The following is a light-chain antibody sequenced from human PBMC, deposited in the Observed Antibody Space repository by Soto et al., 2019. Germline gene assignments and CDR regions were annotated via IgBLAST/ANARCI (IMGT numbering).Light chain of an antibody. CDR2: AAY. J-gene: IGKJ2*02. CDR1: QSISSY. Sequence: DIQMTQSPSSLSASVGDRVTITCRASQSISSYLNLYQQKPGKAPKLLIYAAYSLQSGVPSRFSGSGSGTDFTLTISSLQPEDFATYYCQQSYSTPRTFGQGTKLEIK. CDR3: QQSYSTPRT. V-gene: IGKV1-39*01.